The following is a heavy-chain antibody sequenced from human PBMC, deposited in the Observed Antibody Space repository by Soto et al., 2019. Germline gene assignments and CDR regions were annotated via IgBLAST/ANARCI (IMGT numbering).Heavy chain of an antibody. CDR3: ARDHSYSDSYWWLDP. V-gene: IGHV4-4*02. Sequence: SETLSLTCAVSGGSISTSNWWSWVRQPPGKGLEWIGEVYHSGSTNYNPSFKSRVAMSVDTSTSTAYMELTTLRSDDTAVYYCARDHSYSDSYWWLDPWGPGTLVTVST. J-gene: IGHJ5*02. D-gene: IGHD3-16*01. CDR1: GGSISTSNW. CDR2: VYHSGST.